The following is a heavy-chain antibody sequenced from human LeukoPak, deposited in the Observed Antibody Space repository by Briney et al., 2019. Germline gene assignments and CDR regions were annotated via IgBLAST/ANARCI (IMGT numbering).Heavy chain of an antibody. Sequence: QPGGSLRLSCAASGFTFSSYAMSWVRQAPRKGLEWVSSISGSGGSTYYADSVKGRFTISRDNSKNTLYLQMNSLRAEDTAVYYCAKERYYYDSSGYSVYWGQGTLVTVSS. J-gene: IGHJ4*02. V-gene: IGHV3-23*01. CDR3: AKERYYYDSSGYSVY. CDR1: GFTFSSYA. D-gene: IGHD3-22*01. CDR2: ISGSGGST.